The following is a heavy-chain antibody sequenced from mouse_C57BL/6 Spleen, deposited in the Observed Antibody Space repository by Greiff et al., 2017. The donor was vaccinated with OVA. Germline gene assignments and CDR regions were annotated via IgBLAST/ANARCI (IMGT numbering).Heavy chain of an antibody. D-gene: IGHD2-1*01. Sequence: VMLVESGPGLVQPSQSLSITCTVSGFSLTSYGVHWVRQSPGKGLEWLGVIWSGGSTDYNAAFISRLSISKDNSKSQVFFKMNSLQADDTAIYYCATVYGNYWFAYWGQGTLVTVSA. CDR2: IWSGGST. J-gene: IGHJ3*01. CDR1: GFSLTSYG. CDR3: ATVYGNYWFAY. V-gene: IGHV2-2*01.